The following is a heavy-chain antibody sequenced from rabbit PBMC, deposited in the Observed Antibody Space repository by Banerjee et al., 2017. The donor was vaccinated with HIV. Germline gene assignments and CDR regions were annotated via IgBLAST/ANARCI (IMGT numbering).Heavy chain of an antibody. CDR2: IATSSGRT. CDR3: AREQYAGYAGYGL. D-gene: IGHD7-1*01. V-gene: IGHV1S45*01. J-gene: IGHJ6*01. CDR1: GFSFSSSYY. Sequence: QEQLVEYGGDLVQPEGSLTLTCKASGFSFSSSYYMCWVRQAPGKGLEWIGCIATSSGRTWYASWAKGRFTISKTSSTTVTLQMTSLTAADTATYFCAREQYAGYAGYGLWGPGTLVTVS.